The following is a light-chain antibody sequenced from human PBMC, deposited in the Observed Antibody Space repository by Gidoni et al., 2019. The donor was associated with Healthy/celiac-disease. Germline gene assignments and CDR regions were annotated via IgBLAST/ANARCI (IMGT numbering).Light chain of an antibody. CDR3: QQSYSTPRT. CDR2: AAS. V-gene: IGKV1-39*01. Sequence: DIQMTQSPSSISASVGDRVTLTCRASQSISSYLNWYQQKPGKAPKLLIYAASSLQSGVPSRFSGSGSGKDFTLTISSLQPEDVATYYCQQSYSTPRTFGPGTKVDIK. CDR1: QSISSY. J-gene: IGKJ3*01.